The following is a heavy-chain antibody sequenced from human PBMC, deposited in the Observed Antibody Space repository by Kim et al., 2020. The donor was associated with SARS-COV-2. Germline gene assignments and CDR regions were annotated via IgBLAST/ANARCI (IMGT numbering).Heavy chain of an antibody. J-gene: IGHJ4*01. Sequence: TYYADPVKGRFTIAKDNSKTTLYLQLNSLRAEATAVYYCAKGPDSSDYWGHGTLVTVSS. CDR2: T. V-gene: IGHV3-23*01. D-gene: IGHD3-22*01. CDR3: AKGPDSSDY.